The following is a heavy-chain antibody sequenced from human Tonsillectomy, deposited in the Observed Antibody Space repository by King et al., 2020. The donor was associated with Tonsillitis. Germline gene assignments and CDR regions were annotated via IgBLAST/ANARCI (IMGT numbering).Heavy chain of an antibody. D-gene: IGHD6-6*01. CDR2: ISGSDGST. CDR1: GFTFSSYA. V-gene: IGHV3-23*04. Sequence: VQLVESGGGLVLPGGSLRLSCAASGFTFSSYAMSWVRQAPGKGLQWVSGISGSDGSTYYTDSVKGRFTISRDNSKNTLCLQMNSLRAEDTAVYYCAKTSYSSSFGMDVWGQGTTVTVSS. CDR3: AKTSYSSSFGMDV. J-gene: IGHJ6*02.